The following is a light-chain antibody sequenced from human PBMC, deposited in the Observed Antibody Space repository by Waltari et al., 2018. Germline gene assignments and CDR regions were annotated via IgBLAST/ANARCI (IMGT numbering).Light chain of an antibody. CDR1: QRVSNNY. Sequence: EIVLAQAPGPLSLSPWDSATLTCRALQRVSNNYLAWYQQKPGQAPRLLIYAASSRVTGIPDRFSGSGSGTDFTLTISRLEPEDFAVYYCQQYGSSPLYTFGQGTKLEIK. V-gene: IGKV3-20*01. CDR3: QQYGSSPLYT. J-gene: IGKJ2*01. CDR2: AAS.